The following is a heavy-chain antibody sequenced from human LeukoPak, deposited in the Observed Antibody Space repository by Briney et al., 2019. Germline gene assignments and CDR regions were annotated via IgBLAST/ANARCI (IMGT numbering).Heavy chain of an antibody. CDR1: GGSISDYY. Sequence: SETLSLTCTVSGGSISDYYWSWIRQSPGKGLEWIGYIFYSGSTNDNPSLKSRVTMSVDTSKNQVSLKLSSVTAADTAVYYCATAPQSSGYYSYWDQGTLVTVSS. CDR2: IFYSGST. CDR3: ATAPQSSGYYSY. V-gene: IGHV4-59*08. J-gene: IGHJ4*02. D-gene: IGHD3-3*01.